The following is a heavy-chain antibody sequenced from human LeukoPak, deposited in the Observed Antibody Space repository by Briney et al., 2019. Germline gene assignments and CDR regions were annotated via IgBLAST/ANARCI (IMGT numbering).Heavy chain of an antibody. J-gene: IGHJ5*02. Sequence: PSETLSLTCTVSGGSISGSSYYWGWIRQPPGKGLEWIGSIYYSGSTYYNPSLKSRVTISVDTSKNQFSLKLSSVTAADTAVYYCARHGGLLWFGERNWFDPWGQGTLVTVSS. CDR1: GGSISGSSYY. V-gene: IGHV4-39*01. CDR2: IYYSGST. D-gene: IGHD3-10*01. CDR3: ARHGGLLWFGERNWFDP.